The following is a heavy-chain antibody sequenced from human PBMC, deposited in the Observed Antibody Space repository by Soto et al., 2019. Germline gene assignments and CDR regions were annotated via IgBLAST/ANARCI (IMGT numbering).Heavy chain of an antibody. D-gene: IGHD3-10*02. CDR3: ARGSITMSIRGPFDY. CDR1: EFPFVDYG. V-gene: IGHV3-20*03. J-gene: IGHJ4*02. Sequence: PGGPLRPPFAAPEFPFVDYGMSWVRQAPGKGLEWVSGINWNGGSTGYADSVKGRFTISRDNAKNSLYLQMNSLRAEDTALYYCARGSITMSIRGPFDYWGQGTLVTVSS. CDR2: INWNGGST.